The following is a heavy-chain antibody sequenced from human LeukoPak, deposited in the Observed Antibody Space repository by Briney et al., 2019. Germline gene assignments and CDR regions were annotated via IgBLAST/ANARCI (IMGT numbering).Heavy chain of an antibody. CDR3: AKGKRRQRADDAFDI. Sequence: GGSLRLSCAASGFTFSSYGMHWVRQAPGKGLEWVSSISGSGGDTYYADSVTGRFTISRDNSKNTLYLEMDSLRAEDTAVYYCAKGKRRQRADDAFDIWGQGTMVTVSS. CDR1: GFTFSSYG. CDR2: ISGSGGDT. V-gene: IGHV3-23*01. J-gene: IGHJ3*02.